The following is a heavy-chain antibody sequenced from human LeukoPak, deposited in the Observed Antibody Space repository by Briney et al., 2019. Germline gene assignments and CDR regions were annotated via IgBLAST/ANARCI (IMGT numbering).Heavy chain of an antibody. CDR2: IYYSGST. J-gene: IGHJ5*02. CDR3: ARDRSSSWTGENWFDP. V-gene: IGHV4-59*01. CDR1: GGSISSYY. D-gene: IGHD6-13*01. Sequence: SETLSLTCTVSGGSISSYYWSWIRQPPGKGLEWIGYIYYSGSTNYNPSLKSRVTISVDTSKNQFSLKLSSVTAADTAVYYCARDRSSSWTGENWFDPWGQGTLVTVSS.